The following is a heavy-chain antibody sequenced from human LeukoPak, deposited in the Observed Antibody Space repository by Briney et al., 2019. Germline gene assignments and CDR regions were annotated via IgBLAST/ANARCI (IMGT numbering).Heavy chain of an antibody. CDR3: ARGLVWRFLLDSRRDSFDI. D-gene: IGHD3-16*01. Sequence: SETLSLTCAVSGGSFSDYQWNWIRQSPGKGLGWLGEISHSGTTTYNPSLKSRVTISVDTSKNQFSLRLRSVTAADTAVYYCARGLVWRFLLDSRRDSFDIWGQGTTITVSS. J-gene: IGHJ3*02. V-gene: IGHV4-34*01. CDR2: ISHSGTT. CDR1: GGSFSDYQ.